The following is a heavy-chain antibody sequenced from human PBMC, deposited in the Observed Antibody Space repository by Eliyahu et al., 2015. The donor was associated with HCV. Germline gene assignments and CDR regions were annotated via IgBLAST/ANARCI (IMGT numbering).Heavy chain of an antibody. CDR1: GXTFSXXS. CDR3: ARDGTVTTSSYYYYYGMDV. D-gene: IGHD4-11*01. CDR2: ISSSSSYI. V-gene: IGHV3-21*01. Sequence: EVQLVESGGGLVKPGGSXRLSCAASGXTFSXXSXXWVRQAPGKGLEWVSXISSSSSYIYYADSVKGRFTISRDNAKNSLYLQMNSLRAEDTAVYYCARDGTVTTSSYYYYYGMDVWGQGTTVTVSS. J-gene: IGHJ6*02.